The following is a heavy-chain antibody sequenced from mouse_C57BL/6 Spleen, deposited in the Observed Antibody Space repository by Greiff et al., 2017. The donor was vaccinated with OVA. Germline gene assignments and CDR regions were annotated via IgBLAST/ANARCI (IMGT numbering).Heavy chain of an antibody. CDR1: GYTFTSYW. CDR3: ARSRDGYYGVFDY. Sequence: QVQLQQPGAELVKPGASVKLSCKASGYTFTSYWMHWVKQRPGQGLEWIGMIHPNSGSTNYNEKFKSKATLTVDKSSSTAYMQLSSLTSEDSAVYYCARSRDGYYGVFDYWGQGTTLTVSS. CDR2: IHPNSGST. V-gene: IGHV1-64*01. D-gene: IGHD2-3*01. J-gene: IGHJ2*01.